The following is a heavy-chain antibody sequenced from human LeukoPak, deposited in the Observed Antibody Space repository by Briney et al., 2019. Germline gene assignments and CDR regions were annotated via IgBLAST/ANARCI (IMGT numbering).Heavy chain of an antibody. V-gene: IGHV1-2*02. D-gene: IGHD4-23*01. J-gene: IGHJ4*02. Sequence: ASVKVSCKAPGFTFTGYYIHWVRQAPGQGLEWMGWANPNSGGTNYAQMFQGRVTMTRDTSISTAYMELRVLTSDDTAVYYCARDSYGGTWSLGHWGQGTLVTVSS. CDR2: ANPNSGGT. CDR1: GFTFTGYY. CDR3: ARDSYGGTWSLGH.